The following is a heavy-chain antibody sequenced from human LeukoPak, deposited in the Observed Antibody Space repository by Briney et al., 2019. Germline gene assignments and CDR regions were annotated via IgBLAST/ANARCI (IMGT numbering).Heavy chain of an antibody. D-gene: IGHD1-26*01. V-gene: IGHV1-8*01. CDR1: GYTFTSYD. J-gene: IGHJ4*02. CDR3: ARVYSGSYWGDY. CDR2: MNPNSGNT. Sequence: GASVKVSCKASGYTFTSYDINWVRQATGQGLEWMGWMNPNSGNTGYAQKFQGRVTMTRDTSISTAYMELSSLRSEDTAVYYCARVYSGSYWGDYWGQGTLVTVSS.